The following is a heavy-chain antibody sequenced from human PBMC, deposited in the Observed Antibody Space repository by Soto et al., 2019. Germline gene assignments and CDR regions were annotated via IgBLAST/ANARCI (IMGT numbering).Heavy chain of an antibody. V-gene: IGHV3-48*03. CDR3: ARDPEKYSCSDLGIDY. J-gene: IGHJ4*02. CDR2: ISSSGKTI. CDR1: GFTFTNYE. Sequence: PGGSLRLSCAASGFTFTNYEMNWVRQAPGKGLEWISYISSSGKTISYAGSVKGRFTISRDNAKNSLYLQMNSLRAEDTAVYYCARDPEKYSCSDLGIDYWGQGTLVTVSS. D-gene: IGHD5-12*01.